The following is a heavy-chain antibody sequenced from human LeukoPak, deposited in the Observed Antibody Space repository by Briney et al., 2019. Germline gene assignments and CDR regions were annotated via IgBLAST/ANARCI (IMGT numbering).Heavy chain of an antibody. Sequence: ASVKVSCKASGYTFSGYYMHWVRQAPGQGLEWMAWIYPNSGGTKYAQKFQGRVTVTRDTSISTAYMQLRRLKSDDTAVYYCATGRGYSYGFDSWGQGTLVTVPS. CDR2: IYPNSGGT. D-gene: IGHD5-18*01. J-gene: IGHJ4*02. V-gene: IGHV1-2*02. CDR1: GYTFSGYY. CDR3: ATGRGYSYGFDS.